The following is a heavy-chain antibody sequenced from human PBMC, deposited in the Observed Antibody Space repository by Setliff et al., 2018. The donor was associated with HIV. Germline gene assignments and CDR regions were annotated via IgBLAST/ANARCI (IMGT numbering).Heavy chain of an antibody. D-gene: IGHD3-10*01. J-gene: IGHJ5*02. V-gene: IGHV4-4*09. CDR3: ARRIDDSGSFPDKNWFDT. CDR1: GDSISSYS. CDR2: IFSSGST. Sequence: SETLSLTCTVSGDSISSYSWNWIRQSPGGGLEWIGFIFSSGSTKYNPSLQSRVTMSIDTSKNQFSLRLTSVTAADTAVYYCARRIDDSGSFPDKNWFDTWGQGSVVTVSS.